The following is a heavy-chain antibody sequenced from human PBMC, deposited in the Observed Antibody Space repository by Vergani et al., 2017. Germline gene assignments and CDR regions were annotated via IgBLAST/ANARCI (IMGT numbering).Heavy chain of an antibody. J-gene: IGHJ4*02. CDR1: GGSISSYS. Sequence: QVQLQESGPGLVKPSETLSLTCIVSGGSISSYSWTWIRQPPGKGLEWIGDIYYSGSTNYNPSLKSRVTISVDTSKNLFSLKLSSVTAADTAVYYCARVASSYQVDYWGQGTLVTVSS. CDR3: ARVASSYQVDY. D-gene: IGHD1-26*01. V-gene: IGHV4-59*01. CDR2: IYYSGST.